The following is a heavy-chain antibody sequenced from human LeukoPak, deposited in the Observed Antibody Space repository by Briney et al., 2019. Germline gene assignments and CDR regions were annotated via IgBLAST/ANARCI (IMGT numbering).Heavy chain of an antibody. CDR2: IKQDGSEK. D-gene: IGHD2-15*01. Sequence: GGSLRLSCAASGFTFSSYWMSWVRQAPGKGLEWVANIKQDGSEKFYVDSVKGRFTISRDNAKNSLYLQMNSLRAEDTAVYYCARDGYCSGGSWYSGYWGQGNLVTVSS. J-gene: IGHJ4*02. V-gene: IGHV3-7*01. CDR1: GFTFSSYW. CDR3: ARDGYCSGGSWYSGY.